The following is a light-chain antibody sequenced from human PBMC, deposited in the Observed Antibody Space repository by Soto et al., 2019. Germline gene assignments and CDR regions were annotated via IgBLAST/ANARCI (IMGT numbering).Light chain of an antibody. CDR2: GAS. V-gene: IGKV3-15*01. J-gene: IGKJ1*01. CDR1: QSVRSN. CDR3: QQRSNWPT. Sequence: EIVMTQSPGTLSVSPGERATLSCRASQSVRSNLAWYQQKPGQAPRLVIYGASTRATGVPARFSGSGFETEFTLTISSLEPEDFAVYYCQQRSNWPTFGQGTKVDIK.